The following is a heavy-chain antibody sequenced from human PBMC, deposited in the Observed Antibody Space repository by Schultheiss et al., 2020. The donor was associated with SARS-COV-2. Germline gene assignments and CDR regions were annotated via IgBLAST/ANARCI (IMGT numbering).Heavy chain of an antibody. V-gene: IGHV3-21*01. J-gene: IGHJ4*02. Sequence: GGSLRLSCAASGFTFSSYSMNWVRQAPGKGLEWVSSISSSSSYIYYADSVKGRFTISRDNAKNSLYLQMNSLRAEDTAVYYCAKDRGIVVVPQAIDYWGQGTLVTVS. D-gene: IGHD2-2*01. CDR1: GFTFSSYS. CDR2: ISSSSSYI. CDR3: AKDRGIVVVPQAIDY.